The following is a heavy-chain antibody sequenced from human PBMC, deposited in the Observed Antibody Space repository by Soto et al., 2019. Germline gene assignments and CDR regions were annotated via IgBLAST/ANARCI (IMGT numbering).Heavy chain of an antibody. Sequence: QLQLQESGPGLLKPPQTLSLTCLFSGASLSSVGYYWTWIRQPPGKALEWIGYIYYSGSTYYNPSLKSRVTISVDTSKNQFSLKLSSVTAADTAVYYCARSPEATVTAFDYWGQGTLVTVSS. CDR3: ARSPEATVTAFDY. CDR1: GASLSSVGYY. D-gene: IGHD4-17*01. V-gene: IGHV4-31*03. CDR2: IYYSGST. J-gene: IGHJ4*02.